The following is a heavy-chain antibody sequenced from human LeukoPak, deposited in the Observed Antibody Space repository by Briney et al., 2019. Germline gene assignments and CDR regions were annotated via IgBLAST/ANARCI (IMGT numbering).Heavy chain of an antibody. CDR1: GYTLTELS. Sequence: GASVKVSCKVSGYTLTELSMHWVRQAPGKGREWMGGFDPEDGETIYAQKFQGRVTMTEDTSTDTAYMELSSLRSEDTAVYYCARHLWVGGIDAFDIWGQGTMVTVSS. V-gene: IGHV1-24*01. CDR2: FDPEDGET. D-gene: IGHD1-26*01. J-gene: IGHJ3*02. CDR3: ARHLWVGGIDAFDI.